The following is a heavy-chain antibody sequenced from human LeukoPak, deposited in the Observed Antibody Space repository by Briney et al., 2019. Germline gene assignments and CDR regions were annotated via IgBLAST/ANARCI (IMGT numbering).Heavy chain of an antibody. Sequence: GGSLRLSCAASGLSFADSWMHWVRHAPGKGLVWVSRINNDGSDARYADSVRGRFTISRDNAKNTLYLQMNSLSAEDTAVYYCARVSGLGMNEYYQHWGQGTLVTVPS. CDR3: ARVSGLGMNEYYQH. J-gene: IGHJ1*01. CDR2: INNDGSDA. D-gene: IGHD3-10*01. CDR1: GLSFADSW. V-gene: IGHV3-74*01.